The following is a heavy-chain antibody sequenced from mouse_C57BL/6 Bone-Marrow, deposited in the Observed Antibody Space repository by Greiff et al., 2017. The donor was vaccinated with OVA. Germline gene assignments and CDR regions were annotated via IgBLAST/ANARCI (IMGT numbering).Heavy chain of an antibody. J-gene: IGHJ4*01. CDR2: ISNLAYSI. CDR3: ARQYYYGSSFYAMDY. Sequence: EVKLMESGGGLVQPGGSLKLSCAASGFTFSDYGMAWVRQAPRKGPEWVAFISNLAYSIYYADTVTGRFTISRENAKNTLYLEMSSLRSEDTAMYYCARQYYYGSSFYAMDYWGQGTSVTVSS. CDR1: GFTFSDYG. D-gene: IGHD1-1*01. V-gene: IGHV5-15*01.